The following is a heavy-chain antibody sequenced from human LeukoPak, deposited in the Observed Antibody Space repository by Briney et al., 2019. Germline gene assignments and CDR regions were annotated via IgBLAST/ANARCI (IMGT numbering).Heavy chain of an antibody. V-gene: IGHV4-30-2*01. Sequence: SETLSLTCAVSGGSISSGGYSWSWIRQPPGKGLEWIGYIYHSGSTYYNPSLKSRVTISVDTSKNQFSLKLSSVTAADTAVYYCARYYYDSSGYWPDHFDYWGQGTLVTVSS. CDR3: ARYYYDSSGYWPDHFDY. CDR2: IYHSGST. CDR1: GGSISSGGYS. J-gene: IGHJ4*02. D-gene: IGHD3-22*01.